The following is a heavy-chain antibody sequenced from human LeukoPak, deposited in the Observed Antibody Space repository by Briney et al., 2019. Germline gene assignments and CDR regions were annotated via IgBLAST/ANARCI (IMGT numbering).Heavy chain of an antibody. Sequence: GASVKVSCKASGYTFTDYYMHWVQQAPGKGLEWMGRVDPEDGETIYAEKFQGRVTITADTSTDTAYMELSSLRSEDTAVYYCATGVVPAVHNTAMGYYMDVWGKGTTVTVSS. CDR1: GYTFTDYY. J-gene: IGHJ6*03. CDR2: VDPEDGET. V-gene: IGHV1-69-2*01. D-gene: IGHD2-2*01. CDR3: ATGVVPAVHNTAMGYYMDV.